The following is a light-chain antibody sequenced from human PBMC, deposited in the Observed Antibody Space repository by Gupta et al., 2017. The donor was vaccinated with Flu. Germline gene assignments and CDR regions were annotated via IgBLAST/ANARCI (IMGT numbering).Light chain of an antibody. J-gene: IGLJ3*02. CDR1: ATNIGKNF. CDR2: DNE. CDR3: DKWDSNRDSWV. V-gene: IGLV1-51*01. Sequence: RVTIPCSGSATNIGKNFVYWYQHPPGPAPKLLMYDNEKRPSGIADRFSGSKSGSSATLTISGLQTGDEADYYCDKWDSNRDSWVFGGGTKLSVL.